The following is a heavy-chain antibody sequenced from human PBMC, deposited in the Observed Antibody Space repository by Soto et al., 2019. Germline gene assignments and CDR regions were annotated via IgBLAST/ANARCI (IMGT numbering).Heavy chain of an antibody. CDR2: INPNSGGT. CDR1: GYTFTGYY. D-gene: IGHD6-19*01. V-gene: IGHV1-2*04. J-gene: IGHJ6*02. Sequence: ASVKVSRKASGYTFTGYYMHWVRQAPGQGLEWMGWINPNSGGTNYAQKFQGWVTMTRDTSISTAYMELSRLRSDDTAVYYCARAEQWLVGYYYYGMDVWGQGTTVTVSS. CDR3: ARAEQWLVGYYYYGMDV.